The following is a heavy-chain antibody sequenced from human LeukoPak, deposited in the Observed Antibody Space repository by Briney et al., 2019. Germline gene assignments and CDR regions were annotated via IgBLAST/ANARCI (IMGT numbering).Heavy chain of an antibody. CDR1: GYTFTGYY. CDR2: INPNSDGT. J-gene: IGHJ5*02. D-gene: IGHD3-10*01. CDR3: ARMQVLWFGELKPTLYNWFDP. Sequence: EASVKVSCKASGYTFTGYYMHWVRQGPGQGLEWMGWINPNSDGTNYAQKFQGRVTMTRDTSISTAYMELSRLRSDDTSVYYCARMQVLWFGELKPTLYNWFDPWGQGTLVTVSS. V-gene: IGHV1-2*02.